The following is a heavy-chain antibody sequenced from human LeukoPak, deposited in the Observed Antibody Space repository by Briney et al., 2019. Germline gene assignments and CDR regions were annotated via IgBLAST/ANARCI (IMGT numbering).Heavy chain of an antibody. CDR3: ARAPLTRYWYESSFDHDTFYYYMDV. Sequence: GALRLSCVASGFTFRSYEMNWVRQAPGKGLEWVSYISSSGSTMYYADSVKGRFTISRDNAKNSLYLQMDSLRAEDTAFYYCARAPLTRYWYESSFDHDTFYYYMDVWGKGTTVTVSS. CDR1: GFTFRSYE. J-gene: IGHJ6*03. V-gene: IGHV3-48*03. CDR2: ISSSGSTM. D-gene: IGHD3-22*01.